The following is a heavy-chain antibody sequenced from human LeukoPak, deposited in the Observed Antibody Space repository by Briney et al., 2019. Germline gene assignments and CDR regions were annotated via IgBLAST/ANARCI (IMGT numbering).Heavy chain of an antibody. CDR1: GDSVSSNRAT. D-gene: IGHD6-13*01. V-gene: IGHV6-1*01. CDR2: TYYRSKRYN. Sequence: SQTLSLTCAISGDSVSSNRATWNWIRQSPSSGLEWLRRTYYRSKRYNDYAVSVKSRITINSDTSKNPFSLQLHSVTPEDTAVYYCARVGKRMAAAGDYYFYMDVWGKGTTVTISS. J-gene: IGHJ6*03. CDR3: ARVGKRMAAAGDYYFYMDV.